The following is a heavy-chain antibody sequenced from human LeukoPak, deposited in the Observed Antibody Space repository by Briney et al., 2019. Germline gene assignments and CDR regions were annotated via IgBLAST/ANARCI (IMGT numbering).Heavy chain of an antibody. D-gene: IGHD3-10*01. V-gene: IGHV3-7*03. CDR1: GFTFSSYW. CDR3: AKAPFAEGNQRDSYFDS. Sequence: GGSLRLSCAASGFTFSSYWISWVRQAPGKGLEWVANIKQDGTEKYYVDSVKGRFTISRDNAKSSLYLQMSSLRPEDTALYYCAKAPFAEGNQRDSYFDSWGQGALVTVSS. J-gene: IGHJ4*02. CDR2: IKQDGTEK.